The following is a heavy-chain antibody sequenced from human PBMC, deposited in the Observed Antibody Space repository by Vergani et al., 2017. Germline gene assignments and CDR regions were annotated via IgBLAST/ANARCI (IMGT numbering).Heavy chain of an antibody. J-gene: IGHJ4*02. V-gene: IGHV1-69*01. CDR2: IIPIFGTA. CDR3: ASAAGLIAAAGDDY. Sequence: QVQLVQSGAEVKKPGASVRVSCKASGYSFSNHYIHWVRQAPGQGLEWMGGIIPIFGTANYAQKFQGRVTITADESTSTAYMELSSLRSEDTAVYYCASAAGLIAAAGDDYWGQGTLVTVSS. CDR1: GYSFSNHY. D-gene: IGHD6-13*01.